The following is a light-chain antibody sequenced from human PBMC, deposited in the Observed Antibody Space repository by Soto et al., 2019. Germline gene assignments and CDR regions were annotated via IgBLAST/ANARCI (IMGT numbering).Light chain of an antibody. Sequence: EIVLTQSPGTLSLSPGERDTFSCRASQSVSSSYLAWYQPKPGQAPRLLIYGASSRATGIPDRFSGSGSGTDLTLTISRLEAGDFAVYYCQQYGSSPPTFGQGTKVEIK. CDR3: QQYGSSPPT. V-gene: IGKV3-20*01. J-gene: IGKJ1*01. CDR2: GAS. CDR1: QSVSSSY.